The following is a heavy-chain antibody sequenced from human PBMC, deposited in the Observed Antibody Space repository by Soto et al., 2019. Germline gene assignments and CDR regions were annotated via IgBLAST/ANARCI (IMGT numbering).Heavy chain of an antibody. D-gene: IGHD6-19*01. V-gene: IGHV1-18*01. Sequence: ASVTVCCKASGYTFTSYGISWVRQDTGQGLEWMGWISAYNGNTNYAQKLQGRVTMTTDTSTSTAYMELRSLRSDGTAVYFCARERLNTGWYGFDHWGQGTQVTVSS. CDR3: ARERLNTGWYGFDH. CDR2: ISAYNGNT. J-gene: IGHJ4*02. CDR1: GYTFTSYG.